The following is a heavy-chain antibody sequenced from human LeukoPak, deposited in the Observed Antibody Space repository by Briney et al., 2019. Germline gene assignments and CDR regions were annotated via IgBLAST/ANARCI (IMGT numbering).Heavy chain of an antibody. CDR1: GGSFSGYY. J-gene: IGHJ4*02. CDR3: ARGRNYYYGSGSYYFDY. CDR2: INHSGST. V-gene: IGHV4-34*01. Sequence: SETLSLTCAVYGGSFSGYYWSWIRQPPGKGLEWIGEINHSGSTNYNPSLKSRVTISVDTSKNQFSLKLSSVTAADTAVYYCARGRNYYYGSGSYYFDYWSQGTLVTVSS. D-gene: IGHD3-10*01.